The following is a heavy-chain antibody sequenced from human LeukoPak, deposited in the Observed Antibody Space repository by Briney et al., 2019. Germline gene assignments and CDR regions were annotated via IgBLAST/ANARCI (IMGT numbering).Heavy chain of an antibody. CDR3: ARAGLYGSWSYYSDY. CDR1: GGSISSGGYD. CDR2: IYYSGST. D-gene: IGHD3-10*01. V-gene: IGHV4-31*03. J-gene: IGHJ4*02. Sequence: PSETLSLTCTVSGGSISSGGYDWSWIRQHPGKGLEWIGYIYYSGSTYYNPSLKSRVTISVDTSKNQFSLKLSSVTAADTAVYYCARAGLYGSWSYYSDYWGQGTLVTVSS.